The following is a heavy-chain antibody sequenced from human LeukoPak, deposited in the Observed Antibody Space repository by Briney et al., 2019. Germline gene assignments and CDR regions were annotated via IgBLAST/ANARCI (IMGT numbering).Heavy chain of an antibody. CDR2: INHSGST. CDR1: GGSISSSSYY. CDR3: ARHLRSGAVDY. Sequence: SETLSLTCTVSGGSISSSSYYWSWIRQPPGKGLEWIGEINHSGSTNYNPSLKSRVTISVDTSKNQFSLELSSVTAADTAVYYCARHLRSGAVDYWGQGTLVTVSS. D-gene: IGHD4-17*01. V-gene: IGHV4-39*01. J-gene: IGHJ4*02.